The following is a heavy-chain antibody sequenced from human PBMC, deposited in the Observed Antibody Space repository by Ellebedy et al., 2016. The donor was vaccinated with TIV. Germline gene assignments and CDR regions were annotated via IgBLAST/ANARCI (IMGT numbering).Heavy chain of an antibody. V-gene: IGHV3-74*01. D-gene: IGHD3-16*01. CDR1: GFTFSSYW. J-gene: IGHJ4*02. CDR3: ARAGTFDAYLPYFDS. CDR2: INSDGSST. Sequence: GESLKISXAASGFTFSSYWMHWVRQASGKGLVWVSRINSDGSSTSYADSVKGRFTISRDNAKNTLYLQMNSLRAEDTAVYYCARAGTFDAYLPYFDSWGQGTLVTVSS.